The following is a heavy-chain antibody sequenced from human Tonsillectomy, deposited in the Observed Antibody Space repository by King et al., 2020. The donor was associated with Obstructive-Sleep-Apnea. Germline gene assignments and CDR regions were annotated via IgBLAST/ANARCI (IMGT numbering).Heavy chain of an antibody. D-gene: IGHD4-17*01. V-gene: IGHV3-72*01. Sequence: VQLVESGGDSVQPGGSLRLSCAASGFSFSDHYMDWVRQAPGKGLEWVGRIRNKVNSYTTEYAASVKGRFTLSRDDSKNSLYLQMNSLKTEDTAVYYCARVRLAYGDFVDFWGQGTLVTVSS. CDR1: GFSFSDHY. CDR3: ARVRLAYGDFVDF. CDR2: IRNKVNSYTT. J-gene: IGHJ4*02.